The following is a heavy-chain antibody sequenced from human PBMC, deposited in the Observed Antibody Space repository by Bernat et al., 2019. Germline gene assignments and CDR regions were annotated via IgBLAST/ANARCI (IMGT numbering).Heavy chain of an antibody. CDR3: AKGAYGANSGCDY. D-gene: IGHD4-23*01. V-gene: IGHV3-30*18. J-gene: IGHJ4*02. Sequence: QVQLVESGGGVVQPGRSLRLSCAASGFTFSTNGMHWVRQAPGKGLEWVAIISYDGNDQYYADSVKGRFTISRDNSKNTLYLQMNSLTTDDTAVYYCAKGAYGANSGCDYWGQGTLVTVSS. CDR1: GFTFSTNG. CDR2: ISYDGNDQ.